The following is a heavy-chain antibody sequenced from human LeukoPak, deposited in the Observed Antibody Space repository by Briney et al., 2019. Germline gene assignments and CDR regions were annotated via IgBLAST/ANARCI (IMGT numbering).Heavy chain of an antibody. CDR1: GGSISSYY. V-gene: IGHV4-59*01. D-gene: IGHD3-10*01. J-gene: IGHJ4*02. CDR3: ARLPDYYSRHGAPG. CDR2: IYYSGST. Sequence: SETLSLTCTVSGGSISSYYWSWIRQPPGKGLEWIGYIYYSGSTNYNPSLKSRVTISVDTFKNQFSLKLSSVTAADTAVYYCARLPDYYSRHGAPGWGQGTLVTVSS.